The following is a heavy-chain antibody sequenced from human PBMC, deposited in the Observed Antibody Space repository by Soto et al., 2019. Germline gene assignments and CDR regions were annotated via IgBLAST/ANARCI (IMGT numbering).Heavy chain of an antibody. D-gene: IGHD2-15*01. V-gene: IGHV3-11*01. CDR2: ISSSGSTI. CDR3: AGEKDCSGCSCYLGNDY. Sequence: QVQLVESGGGLVKPGGSLRLSCAASGFTFSDYYMSWIRQAPGKGLEWVSYISSSGSTIYYADSVKGRFTISRDNAKNSLYRQMNSLRAEDTAVYYCAGEKDCSGCSCYLGNDYWGQGTLVTVSS. CDR1: GFTFSDYY. J-gene: IGHJ4*02.